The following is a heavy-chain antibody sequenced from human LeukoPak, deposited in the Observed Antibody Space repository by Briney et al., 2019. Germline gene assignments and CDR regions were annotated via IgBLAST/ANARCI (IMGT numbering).Heavy chain of an antibody. CDR2: THHNGRT. J-gene: IGHJ5*02. Sequence: PGGSLRLSCVASGFPFSSYWTTWVRQPPGRGLEWIGETHHNGRTNCNPSLKSRVRMSADKSKNQFSLSLGSVTAADTAIYYCVRGELATGFDPWGQGTLVTVSS. V-gene: IGHV4-4*02. D-gene: IGHD1-26*01. CDR1: GFPFSSYW. CDR3: VRGELATGFDP.